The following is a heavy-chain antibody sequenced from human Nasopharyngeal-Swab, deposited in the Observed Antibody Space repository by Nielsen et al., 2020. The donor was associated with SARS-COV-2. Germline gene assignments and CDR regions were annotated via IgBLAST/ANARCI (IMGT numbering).Heavy chain of an antibody. V-gene: IGHV4-31*02. CDR2: IYYSGST. J-gene: IGHJ5*02. D-gene: IGHD7-27*01. Sequence: PGKGLEWIGYIYYSGSTYYNPSLKSRVTISVDTSKNQFSLKLSSVTAADTAVYYCAREDRPLGNWFDPWGQGTLVTVSS. CDR3: AREDRPLGNWFDP.